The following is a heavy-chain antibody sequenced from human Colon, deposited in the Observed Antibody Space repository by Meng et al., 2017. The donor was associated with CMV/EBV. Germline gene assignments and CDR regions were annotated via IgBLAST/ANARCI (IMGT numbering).Heavy chain of an antibody. Sequence: GEPLKISCAASGPMFSKYAMHWVRQAPGKGLEWVALMSYDESKTYYADSVQGRFTISRDISAETLYLEMNNLTPEDTAVYYCARPRGTYYYGTGMDVWGQGTTVTVSS. CDR2: MSYDESKT. CDR1: GPMFSKYA. V-gene: IGHV3-30*04. J-gene: IGHJ6*02. CDR3: ARPRGTYYYGTGMDV. D-gene: IGHD3-10*01.